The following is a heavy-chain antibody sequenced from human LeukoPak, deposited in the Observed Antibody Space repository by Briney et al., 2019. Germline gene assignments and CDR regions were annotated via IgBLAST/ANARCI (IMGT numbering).Heavy chain of an antibody. J-gene: IGHJ4*02. Sequence: SQTLSLTCTVSGGSISSGGYYWSWIRQHPGKGLEWIGYIYYSGSTYYNPSLKGRVTISVDTSKNQFSLKLSSVTAADTAVYYCARWNYDFWSGLDYWGQGTLVTVSS. D-gene: IGHD3-3*01. CDR3: ARWNYDFWSGLDY. CDR2: IYYSGST. CDR1: GGSISSGGYY. V-gene: IGHV4-31*03.